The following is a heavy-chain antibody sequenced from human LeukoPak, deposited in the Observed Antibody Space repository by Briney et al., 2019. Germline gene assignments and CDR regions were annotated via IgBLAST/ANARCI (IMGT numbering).Heavy chain of an antibody. V-gene: IGHV3-74*01. CDR1: GFTFSSYW. Sequence: GGSLRLSCAASGFTFSSYWMHWVRQAPGKGLVWVSRINSDGSNTSYADSVKGRFTISRDNAKNTLYLQMNSLRAEDTAVYYCARERVVVTAIEDCYYGMDVWGQGTTVTVSS. D-gene: IGHD2-21*02. J-gene: IGHJ6*02. CDR2: INSDGSNT. CDR3: ARERVVVTAIEDCYYGMDV.